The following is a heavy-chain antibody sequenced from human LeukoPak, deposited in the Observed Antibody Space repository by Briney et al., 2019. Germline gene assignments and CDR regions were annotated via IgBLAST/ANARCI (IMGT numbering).Heavy chain of an antibody. CDR3: ANPGGSIRFLEWLLSGYDGMDV. J-gene: IGHJ6*02. V-gene: IGHV3-23*01. D-gene: IGHD3-3*01. Sequence: GGSLRLSCAASGFTFSSYAMRWVRHAPGEGLECVSAISSRGGSTYYAVSVEGRFTISRDNSKTTLYLQMNSVRGEDTAVYYCANPGGSIRFLEWLLSGYDGMDVWAQGTTVTVS. CDR2: ISSRGGST. CDR1: GFTFSSYA.